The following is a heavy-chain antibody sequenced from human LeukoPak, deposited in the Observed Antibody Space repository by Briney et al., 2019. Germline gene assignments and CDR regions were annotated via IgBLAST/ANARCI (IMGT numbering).Heavy chain of an antibody. CDR2: FDPEDGET. CDR1: GYTLTELS. Sequence: ASVKVSCKVSGYTLTELSMHWVRQAPGKGLEWMGGFDPEDGETIYAQKLQGRVTMTTDTSTSTAYMELRSLRSDDTAVYYCARLTGDGYFDYWGQGTLVTVSS. V-gene: IGHV1-24*01. D-gene: IGHD7-27*01. J-gene: IGHJ4*02. CDR3: ARLTGDGYFDY.